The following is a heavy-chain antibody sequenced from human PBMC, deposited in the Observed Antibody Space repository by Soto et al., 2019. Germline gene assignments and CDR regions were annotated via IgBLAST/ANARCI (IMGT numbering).Heavy chain of an antibody. D-gene: IGHD6-6*01. Sequence: EVQLVESGGGLVQPGGSLRLSCAASGFTFSSYSMNWVRQAPGKGLEWVSYISSSSSTIYYADSVKGRFTISRDNAKNSLYLQMNSLRDEDTAVYYCARYEQRVQVGGYYYSYYDMDVWGQGTTVTVSS. V-gene: IGHV3-48*02. J-gene: IGHJ6*02. CDR2: ISSSSSTI. CDR1: GFTFSSYS. CDR3: ARYEQRVQVGGYYYSYYDMDV.